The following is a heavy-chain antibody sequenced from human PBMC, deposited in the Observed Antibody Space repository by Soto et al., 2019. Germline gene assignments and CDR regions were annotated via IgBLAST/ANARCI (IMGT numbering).Heavy chain of an antibody. V-gene: IGHV3-33*01. D-gene: IGHD6-19*01. CDR1: GFTFSSYG. CDR2: IWYDGSNK. CDR3: ARDRIAVAGNNWFAP. J-gene: IGHJ5*02. Sequence: QVQLVESGGGVVQPGRSLRLSCAASGFTFSSYGMHWVRQAPGKGLEWVAVIWYDGSNKYYADSVKGLFTISRDNSKNTLYLQMNSLRAEDTAVYYCARDRIAVAGNNWFAPWGQGTLVTVSS.